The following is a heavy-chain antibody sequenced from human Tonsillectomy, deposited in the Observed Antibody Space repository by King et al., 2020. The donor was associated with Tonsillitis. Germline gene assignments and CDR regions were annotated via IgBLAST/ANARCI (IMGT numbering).Heavy chain of an antibody. CDR1: GFTFGAYA. V-gene: IGHV3-49*03. D-gene: IGHD3-22*01. CDR2: IRRKGYGGTT. J-gene: IGHJ3*02. Sequence: VQLVESGGGLVQPGQSLRLSCTASGFTFGAYAMSWFRQAPGKGLEWVGFIRRKGYGGTTEYAASVKGRFTISRDDSKSIAYLQMNSLKTEDTAVYYCTRGPDSPYYYDSSGYYDAFDIWGQGTMVTVSS. CDR3: TRGPDSPYYYDSSGYYDAFDI.